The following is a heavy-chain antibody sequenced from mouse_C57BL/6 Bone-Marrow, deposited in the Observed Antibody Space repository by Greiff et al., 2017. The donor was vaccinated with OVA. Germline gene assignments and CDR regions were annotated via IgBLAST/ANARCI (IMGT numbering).Heavy chain of an antibody. CDR2: ISYDGSN. Sequence: EVKLQESGPGLVKPSQSLSLTCSVTGYSITSGYYWNWIRQFPGNKLEWMGYISYDGSNNYNPSLKNRISITRDTSKNQFFLKLNSVTTEDTATYYCARLPRHYWGQGTTLTVSS. CDR1: GYSITSGYY. CDR3: ARLPRHY. V-gene: IGHV3-6*01. D-gene: IGHD3-1*01. J-gene: IGHJ2*01.